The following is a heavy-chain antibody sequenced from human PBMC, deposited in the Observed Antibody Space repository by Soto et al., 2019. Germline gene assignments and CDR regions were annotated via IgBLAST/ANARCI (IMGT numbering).Heavy chain of an antibody. V-gene: IGHV1-46*01. CDR2: INPNGGST. CDR3: ATSVNSAMAFDY. J-gene: IGHJ4*02. D-gene: IGHD5-18*01. Sequence: ASVKVSCKASGYTFTHYYIHWVRQAPGKGLEWMGIINPNGGSTTYAQKFRAGVTMTRDTSTSTVYMELSNLRSDDSAVYYCATSVNSAMAFDYWGQGTLVTVSS. CDR1: GYTFTHYY.